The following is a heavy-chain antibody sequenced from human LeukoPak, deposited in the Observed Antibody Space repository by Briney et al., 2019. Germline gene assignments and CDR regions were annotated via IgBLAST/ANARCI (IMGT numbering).Heavy chain of an antibody. V-gene: IGHV3-23*01. D-gene: IGHD4-17*01. Sequence: GGSLRLSCAASGFTFSSYGMSWVRQAPGKGLEWVSAISGSGGSTYYADSVKGRFTISRDNSKNTLYLQMNSLRAEDTAVYYCVRGDGDPWYYFDYWGQGTLVTVSS. CDR2: ISGSGGST. CDR1: GFTFSSYG. CDR3: VRGDGDPWYYFDY. J-gene: IGHJ4*02.